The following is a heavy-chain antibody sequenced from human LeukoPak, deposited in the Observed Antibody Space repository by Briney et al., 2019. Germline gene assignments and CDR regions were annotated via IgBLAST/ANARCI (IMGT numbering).Heavy chain of an antibody. J-gene: IGHJ4*02. V-gene: IGHV5-51*01. Sequence: GESLKISCKGSGYSFSNYWIAWVRQMPGKGLEWMGVINPDDSNTRYSPSFQGQVTISADKSISTAYLQWSSLKASDTAMYYCAKPGRSGSYSYFDYWGQGTLVTVSS. CDR2: INPDDSNT. D-gene: IGHD1-26*01. CDR1: GYSFSNYW. CDR3: AKPGRSGSYSYFDY.